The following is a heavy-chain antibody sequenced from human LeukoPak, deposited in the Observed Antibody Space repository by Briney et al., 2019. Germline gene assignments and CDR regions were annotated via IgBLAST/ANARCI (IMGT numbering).Heavy chain of an antibody. V-gene: IGHV3-30*04. J-gene: IGHJ4*02. CDR3: AKDNYYGSSAVIDY. Sequence: GGSLRLSCAASGFTFGSFAMYWVRQAPGKGLEWVAALSHDGNNEFYADSMKGRFTISRDNSKSTLYLQMNSLRAGDTATFYCAKDNYYGSSAVIDYWGQGALVTVSS. D-gene: IGHD3-22*01. CDR2: LSHDGNNE. CDR1: GFTFGSFA.